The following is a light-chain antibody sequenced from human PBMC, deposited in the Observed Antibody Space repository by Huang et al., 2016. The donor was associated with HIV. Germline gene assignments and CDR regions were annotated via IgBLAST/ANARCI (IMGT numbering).Light chain of an antibody. Sequence: EFVLTQSPATLSLSPGERATLSCRASQSVNSYLAWYQQKPGQAPRLLIYDASHRVTGIPARFSGSGAGTDFTLTISSLEPEDFAVYYCQQRSNGITFGQGTRLEIK. J-gene: IGKJ5*01. CDR3: QQRSNGIT. V-gene: IGKV3-11*01. CDR2: DAS. CDR1: QSVNSY.